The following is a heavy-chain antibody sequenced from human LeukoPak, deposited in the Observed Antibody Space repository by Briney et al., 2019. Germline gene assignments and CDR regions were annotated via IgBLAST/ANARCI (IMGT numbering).Heavy chain of an antibody. D-gene: IGHD6-13*01. V-gene: IGHV3-23*01. J-gene: IGHJ4*02. Sequence: GGSLRLSCAASGFTFSSYAMTWVRQAPGKGLEWVSSVSGSGTGTYYADSVKGRFTISRDNSKNTLYLQMNSLRAEDTAVYYCARKWSSSWSSFDYWGQGTLVTVSS. CDR3: ARKWSSSWSSFDY. CDR1: GFTFSSYA. CDR2: VSGSGTGT.